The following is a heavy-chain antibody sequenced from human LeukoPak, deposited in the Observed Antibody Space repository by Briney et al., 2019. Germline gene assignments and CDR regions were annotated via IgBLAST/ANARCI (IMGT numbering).Heavy chain of an antibody. V-gene: IGHV1-8*01. J-gene: IGHJ5*02. D-gene: IGHD2-15*01. CDR1: GYTFTSYD. Sequence: ASVKVSCKASGYTFTSYDINWVRQATGRGLEWMGWMNPNSGNTGYAQKFQGRVTMTRDTSITTAYMELSSLRSEDTAVYYCARGPRDRTNGPYNWFGPWGQGTLVTVSS. CDR3: ARGPRDRTNGPYNWFGP. CDR2: MNPNSGNT.